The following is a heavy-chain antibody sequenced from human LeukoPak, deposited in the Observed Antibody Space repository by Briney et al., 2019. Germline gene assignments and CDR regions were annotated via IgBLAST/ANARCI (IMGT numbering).Heavy chain of an antibody. D-gene: IGHD2-15*01. Sequence: SVKVSCKASGFTFSSSAMQWVRQARGQRLEWIGWIVLGRGHTNFAQKFQERVTITRDMSTSTAYMELSSLRSDDTAVYYCAADRRVYCTAGTCYLNWFDPWGQGTLVTVSS. CDR2: IVLGRGHT. V-gene: IGHV1-58*02. CDR3: AADRRVYCTAGTCYLNWFDP. J-gene: IGHJ5*02. CDR1: GFTFSSSA.